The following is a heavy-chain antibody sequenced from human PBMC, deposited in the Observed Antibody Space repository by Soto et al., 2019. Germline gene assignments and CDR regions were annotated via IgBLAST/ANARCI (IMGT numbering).Heavy chain of an antibody. CDR3: AKGGGYIYGSSWCHFDL. J-gene: IGHJ2*01. Sequence: QEQLVESGGGVVQPGRSLRLSCVASGFTLSSYGMHWVRQAPGKGLEWVAVISSVGGATHYADSVKGRFTISRDTSKNTLDLQMNSLRAEDTAVYYCAKGGGYIYGSSWCHFDLWGRGTLVTVSS. CDR2: ISSVGGAT. V-gene: IGHV3-30*18. CDR1: GFTLSSYG. D-gene: IGHD3-10*01.